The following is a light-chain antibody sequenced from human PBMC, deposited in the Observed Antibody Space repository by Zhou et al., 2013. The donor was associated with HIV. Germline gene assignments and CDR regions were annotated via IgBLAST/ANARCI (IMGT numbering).Light chain of an antibody. CDR1: QSVSSS. V-gene: IGKV1-5*03. Sequence: DIQMTQSPSTVSASVGDRVTITCRASQSVSSSLAWYQQKPGKAPKLLIYKASTLEGGVPSRFSGSGLGTEFTLTINSLQPDDFATYYCQQYSTYSRTFGQGTQVE. CDR3: QQYSTYSRT. CDR2: KAS. J-gene: IGKJ1*01.